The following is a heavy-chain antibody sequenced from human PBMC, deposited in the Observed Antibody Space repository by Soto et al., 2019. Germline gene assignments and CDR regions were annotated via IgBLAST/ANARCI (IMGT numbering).Heavy chain of an antibody. CDR2: IYWDDDQ. CDR3: AQTYGDYTRYYFDY. Sequence: LTCTFSGFSLSTSGVGVGWIRQPPGKALEWLALIYWDDDQRYSPSLKSRLTITKDTSKNQVVLTMTNMDPVDTATYYCAQTYGDYTRYYFDYWGQGTQVTVSS. CDR1: GFSLSTSGVG. D-gene: IGHD4-17*01. V-gene: IGHV2-5*02. J-gene: IGHJ4*02.